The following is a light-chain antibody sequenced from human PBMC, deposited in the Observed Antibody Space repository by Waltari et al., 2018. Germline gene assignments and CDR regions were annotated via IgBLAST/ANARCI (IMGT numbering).Light chain of an antibody. J-gene: IGKJ4*01. CDR1: QSISSY. CDR3: QQSYSTPRT. V-gene: IGKV1-39*01. Sequence: DIQMTQSPSSLSASVGDRVTITCPASQSISSYLNWYQQKPGKAPKLLIYAASSLQSGVPSRFSGSGSGTDFTLTISSLQPEDFATYYCQQSYSTPRTFGGGTKVEIK. CDR2: AAS.